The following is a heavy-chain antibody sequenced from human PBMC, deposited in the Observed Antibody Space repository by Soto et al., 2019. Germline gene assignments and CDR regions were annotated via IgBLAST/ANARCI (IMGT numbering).Heavy chain of an antibody. CDR1: GFTFSSYG. V-gene: IGHV3-30*18. CDR3: AKDGVGQLELPDY. Sequence: QVQLVESGGGVVQPGRSLRLSCAASGFTFSSYGMHWVRQAPGKGLEWVAVISYDGSNKYYADSVKGRFTISRDNSKNTLYLQMNSLRAEDTAVYYCAKDGVGQLELPDYWGQGNLVTVSS. CDR2: ISYDGSNK. J-gene: IGHJ4*02. D-gene: IGHD1-7*01.